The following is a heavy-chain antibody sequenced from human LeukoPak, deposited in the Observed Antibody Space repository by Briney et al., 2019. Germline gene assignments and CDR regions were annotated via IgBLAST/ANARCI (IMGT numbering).Heavy chain of an antibody. CDR2: INPNSGGT. D-gene: IGHD5-18*01. J-gene: IGHJ6*03. Sequence: PTASVKVSCKASGYTFTGYYMHWVRQAPGQGLEWMGWINPNSGGTNYAQKFQGRVTMTRDMSTSTVYMELSSLRSEDTAVYSCARGTQIHLWINFYHYMDVWGKGTTVTVSS. CDR3: ARGTQIHLWINFYHYMDV. CDR1: GYTFTGYY. V-gene: IGHV1-2*02.